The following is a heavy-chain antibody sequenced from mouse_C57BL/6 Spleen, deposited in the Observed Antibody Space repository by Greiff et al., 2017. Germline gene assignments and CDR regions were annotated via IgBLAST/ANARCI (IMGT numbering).Heavy chain of an antibody. Sequence: VKLMESGPELVKPGASVKISCKASGYSFTSYYIHWVKQRPGQGLEWIGWIYPGSGNTKYNAKFKGKDTLTADTSSSTAYMQLSSLTSEDSAVYYCARSSYWYFDVWGTGTTVTVSS. J-gene: IGHJ1*03. CDR3: ARSSYWYFDV. V-gene: IGHV1-66*01. CDR1: GYSFTSYY. CDR2: IYPGSGNT.